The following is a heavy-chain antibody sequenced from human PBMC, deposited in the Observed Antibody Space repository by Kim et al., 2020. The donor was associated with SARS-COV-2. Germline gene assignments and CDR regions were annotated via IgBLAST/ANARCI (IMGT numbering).Heavy chain of an antibody. CDR2: INPSGGST. CDR3: ARDLRTSMIVVVTSGGYFDY. CDR1: GYTFTSYY. D-gene: IGHD3-22*01. J-gene: IGHJ4*02. Sequence: ASVKVSCKASGYTFTSYYMHWVRQAPGQGLEWMGIINPSGGSTSYAQKFQGRVTMTRDTSTSTVYMELSSLRSEDTAVYYCARDLRTSMIVVVTSGGYFDYWGQGTLVTVSS. V-gene: IGHV1-46*01.